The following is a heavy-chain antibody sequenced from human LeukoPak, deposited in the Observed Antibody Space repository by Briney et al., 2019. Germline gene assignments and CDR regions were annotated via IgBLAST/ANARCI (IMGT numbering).Heavy chain of an antibody. CDR3: ARVDSSGL. D-gene: IGHD3-22*01. CDR1: GFTFSSYD. CDR2: ISPTGTYI. V-gene: IGHV3-21*01. J-gene: IGHJ4*02. Sequence: GGSLRLSCAASGFTFSSYDMNWVRQAPGKGLEWVSSISPTGTYIYYADSVKGRFTISRDNAKNSLFLQMNSLRAEDTAVYYCARVDSSGLWGQGTLVTVSS.